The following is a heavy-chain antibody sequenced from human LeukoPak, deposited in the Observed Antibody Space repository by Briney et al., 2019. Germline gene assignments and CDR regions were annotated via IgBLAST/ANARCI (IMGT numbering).Heavy chain of an antibody. Sequence: GSSVKVSCKASGGTFSSYAISWVRQAPGQGLEWTGRIIPIFGTANYAQKFQGRVTITTDESTSTAYMELSSLRSEDTAVYYCARDITADTAMVGGDNWFDPWGQGTLVTVSS. CDR1: GGTFSSYA. D-gene: IGHD5-18*01. J-gene: IGHJ5*02. CDR2: IIPIFGTA. V-gene: IGHV1-69*05. CDR3: ARDITADTAMVGGDNWFDP.